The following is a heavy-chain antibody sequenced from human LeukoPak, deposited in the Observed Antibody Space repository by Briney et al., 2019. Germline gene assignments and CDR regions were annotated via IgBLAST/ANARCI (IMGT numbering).Heavy chain of an antibody. CDR2: MNPNSGNT. CDR1: GYTFTSYD. D-gene: IGHD6-13*01. Sequence: ASVKVSCKASGYTFTSYDINWVRQATGQGLEWMGWMNPNSGNTGYAQKFQGRVTMTRNTSISTAYMELSSLRSEDTAVYYYAKGIAAVFDAFDIWGQGTMVTVSS. J-gene: IGHJ3*02. V-gene: IGHV1-8*01. CDR3: AKGIAAVFDAFDI.